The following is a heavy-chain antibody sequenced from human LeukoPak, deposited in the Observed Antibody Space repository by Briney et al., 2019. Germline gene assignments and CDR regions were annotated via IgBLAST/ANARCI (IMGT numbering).Heavy chain of an antibody. CDR2: ISSSSSYI. D-gene: IGHD2-21*01. CDR3: ARVLFSGYYMDV. V-gene: IGHV3-11*06. CDR1: GFTFSDYY. J-gene: IGHJ6*03. Sequence: GGSLRLSCAASGFTFSDYYMSWIRQAPGKGLEWVSSISSSSSYIYYADSVKGRFTISRDNAKNSLYLQMHSLRAEDTAVYYCARVLFSGYYMDVWGKGTTVTVSS.